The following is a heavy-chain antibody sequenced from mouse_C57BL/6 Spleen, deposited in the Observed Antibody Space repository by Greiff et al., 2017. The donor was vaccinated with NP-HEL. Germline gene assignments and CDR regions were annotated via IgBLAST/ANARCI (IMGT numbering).Heavy chain of an antibody. J-gene: IGHJ2*01. V-gene: IGHV5-17*01. CDR3: ARPGNWGYFDY. CDR2: ISSGSSTI. D-gene: IGHD4-1*01. Sequence: EVKLMESGGGLVKPGGSLKLSCAASGFTFSDYGMHWVRQAPEKGLEWVAYISSGSSTIYYADTVKGRFTISRDNAKNTLFLQMTSLRSEDTAMYYCARPGNWGYFDYWGQGTTLTVSS. CDR1: GFTFSDYG.